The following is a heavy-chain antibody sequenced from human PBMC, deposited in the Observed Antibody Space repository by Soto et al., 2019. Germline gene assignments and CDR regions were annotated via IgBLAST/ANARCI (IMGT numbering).Heavy chain of an antibody. J-gene: IGHJ3*02. CDR3: AHRREAPLVEYYDFWSGYYTRYIGDAFDI. D-gene: IGHD3-3*01. CDR2: IYWDDDK. CDR1: GFSLSTSGVG. V-gene: IGHV2-5*02. Sequence: QITLKESGPTLVKPTQTLTLTCTFSGFSLSTSGVGVGWIRQPPGKALEWLALIYWDDDKRYSPSLKSRLTITKDTSKNQVVLTMTHMDPVDTATYYCAHRREAPLVEYYDFWSGYYTRYIGDAFDIWGQGTMVTVSS.